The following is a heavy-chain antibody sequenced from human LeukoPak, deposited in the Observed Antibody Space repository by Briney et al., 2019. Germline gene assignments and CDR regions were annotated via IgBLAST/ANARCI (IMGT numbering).Heavy chain of an antibody. CDR3: AKAMVRGVLIWGLDY. V-gene: IGHV3-9*01. J-gene: IGHJ4*02. Sequence: PGGSLRLSCAASGFTFDDYAIHGVRQAPGKGLEWVSGISWNSGSIGYADSVKGRFTISRDNAKNSLYLQMNSLRTEDTALYYCAKAMVRGVLIWGLDYWGQGTLVTVSS. D-gene: IGHD3-10*01. CDR2: ISWNSGSI. CDR1: GFTFDDYA.